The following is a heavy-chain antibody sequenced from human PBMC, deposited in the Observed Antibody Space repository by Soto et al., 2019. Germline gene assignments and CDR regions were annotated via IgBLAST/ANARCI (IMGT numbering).Heavy chain of an antibody. J-gene: IGHJ4*02. V-gene: IGHV3-23*01. CDR3: AKDPNGDYVGAFDD. D-gene: IGHD2-21*02. CDR2: ISGSGAGT. CDR1: GLAFNNYA. Sequence: EAQLLESGGGLVQPGGSLRLSCAGSGLAFNNYAVTWVRQAPGKGLEWVSGISGSGAGTYYADSVRGRFTISRDNSKNVVYLQMNXXRAEDTAIYHCAKDPNGDYVGAFDDWGQGTLVTVSS.